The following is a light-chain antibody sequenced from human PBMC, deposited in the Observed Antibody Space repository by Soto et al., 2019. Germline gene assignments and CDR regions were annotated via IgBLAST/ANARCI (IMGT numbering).Light chain of an antibody. CDR2: EVS. J-gene: IGKJ5*01. V-gene: IGKV2D-29*02. Sequence: DVAMTQTPLSLSVAPGQPASISCRSSQSLLHITGETFLCWYLQKPGQSPQLLIYEVSTRVSGVPDRFSGSGSGTDFTLEISRVETDDVGIYYCMQSTPLPPTFGQGTRLEI. CDR1: QSLLHITGETF. CDR3: MQSTPLPPT.